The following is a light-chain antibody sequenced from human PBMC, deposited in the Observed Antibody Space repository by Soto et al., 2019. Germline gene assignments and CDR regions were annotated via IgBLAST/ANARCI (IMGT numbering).Light chain of an antibody. Sequence: EIVLTQSPGTLSLSPGERATHSCRASQSVGGSYLAWYQQKPGQAPRLLIYGASIRATGIPDRFSGSGSGTDFTLTITRLEPEDFAVYYSQQYGSSPRTIGQGTKVEIK. CDR3: QQYGSSPRT. V-gene: IGKV3-20*01. CDR2: GAS. CDR1: QSVGGSY. J-gene: IGKJ1*01.